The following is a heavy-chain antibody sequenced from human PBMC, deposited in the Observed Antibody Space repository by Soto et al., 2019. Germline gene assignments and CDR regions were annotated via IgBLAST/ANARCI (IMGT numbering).Heavy chain of an antibody. CDR3: ARHDYGDSYAFDI. Sequence: PSETLSLTCTFSGCSISSYYWSWIRQPPGKGLEWIGYIYYSGSTNYNPSLKSRVTISVDTSKNQFSLKLSSVTAADTAVYYCARHDYGDSYAFDIWGQGTMVTVSS. J-gene: IGHJ3*02. V-gene: IGHV4-59*08. D-gene: IGHD4-17*01. CDR1: GCSISSYY. CDR2: IYYSGST.